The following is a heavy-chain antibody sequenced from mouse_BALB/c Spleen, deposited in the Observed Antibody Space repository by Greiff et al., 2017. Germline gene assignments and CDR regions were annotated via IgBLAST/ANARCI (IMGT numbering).Heavy chain of an antibody. D-gene: IGHD1-1*01. Sequence: DVHLVESGGGLVKPGGSLKLSCAASGFTFSSYAMSWVRQTPEKRLEWVASISSGGSTYYPDSVKGRFTISRDNARNILYLQMSSLRSEDTAMYYCARGRSYGSSYFDYWGQGTTLTVSS. CDR2: ISSGGST. V-gene: IGHV5-6-5*01. CDR3: ARGRSYGSSYFDY. J-gene: IGHJ2*01. CDR1: GFTFSSYA.